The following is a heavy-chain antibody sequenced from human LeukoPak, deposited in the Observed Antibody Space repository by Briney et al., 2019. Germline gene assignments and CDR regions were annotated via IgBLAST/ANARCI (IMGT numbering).Heavy chain of an antibody. Sequence: GGSLRLSCTASGFTFGDYAMSWFRQAPGKGLEWVGFIRSKAYGGTTEYAASVKGRFTISRDDSKSIAYLQMNSLKTEDTAVYYCTRPRLRYFDWLADYWGQGTLVTVSS. CDR1: GFTFGDYA. CDR2: IRSKAYGGTT. CDR3: TRPRLRYFDWLADY. D-gene: IGHD3-9*01. J-gene: IGHJ4*02. V-gene: IGHV3-49*03.